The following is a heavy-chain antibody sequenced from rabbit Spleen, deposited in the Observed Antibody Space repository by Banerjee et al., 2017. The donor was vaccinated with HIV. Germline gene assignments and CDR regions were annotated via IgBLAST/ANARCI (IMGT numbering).Heavy chain of an antibody. D-gene: IGHD7-1*01. CDR1: GLSFSGGFY. Sequence: QSLEEYGGELVKPGASLKLNCKASGLSFSGGFYMCLERQAPGTGLEWMACLNTGSSGSTDHASWAKGRFTISKTSSSTLTLQMTSLTAADTSTYFCARTYGGSGTNGYITLWGPGTLVTVS. V-gene: IGHV1S40*01. CDR2: LNTGSSGST. CDR3: ARTYGGSGTNGYITL. J-gene: IGHJ4*01.